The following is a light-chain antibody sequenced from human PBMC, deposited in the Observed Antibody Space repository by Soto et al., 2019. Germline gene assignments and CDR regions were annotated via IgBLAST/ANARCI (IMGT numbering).Light chain of an antibody. CDR2: GAS. J-gene: IGKJ5*01. Sequence: EIVLTQSLGTLSLSPGERATLSCRASQSVTSNSFAWSQHKPGQAPRLLMYGASNRATGMPDRFSGSGSGTDFTLTISRLEPEDFAVYYFQQYGSSPSTFGQGTRLEIK. CDR3: QQYGSSPST. CDR1: QSVTSNS. V-gene: IGKV3-20*01.